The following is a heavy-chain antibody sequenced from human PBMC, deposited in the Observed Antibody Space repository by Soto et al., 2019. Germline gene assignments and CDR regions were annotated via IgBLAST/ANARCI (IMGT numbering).Heavy chain of an antibody. V-gene: IGHV3-23*01. CDR3: AKHIVGSSRPYDY. D-gene: IGHD1-26*01. CDR2: ISGDGGTA. Sequence: GGSLRLSCAASGFTFSSYSMTWVRQAPGKGLEWVSSISGDGGTAYHADSVKGRFIISRDNSKNTLYLQIDSLRAEDTALYYCAKHIVGSSRPYDYWGQGTLVTVSS. CDR1: GFTFSSYS. J-gene: IGHJ4*02.